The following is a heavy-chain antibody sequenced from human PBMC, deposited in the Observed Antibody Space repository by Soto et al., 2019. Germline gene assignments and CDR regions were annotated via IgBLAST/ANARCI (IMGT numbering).Heavy chain of an antibody. CDR3: ARSVAARYYGMDV. D-gene: IGHD6-6*01. CDR1: GYSFTSYL. Sequence: GASLKISCTGSGYSFTSYLISGVRQMPGKGLEWMGRIDPSDSYTNYSPSFQGHVTISADKSISTAYLQWSSLKASDTAMYYCARSVAARYYGMDVWGQGTTVTVSS. J-gene: IGHJ6*02. V-gene: IGHV5-10-1*01. CDR2: IDPSDSYT.